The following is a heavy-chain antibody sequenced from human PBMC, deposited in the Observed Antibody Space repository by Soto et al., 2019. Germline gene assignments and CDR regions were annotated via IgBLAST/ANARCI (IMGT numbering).Heavy chain of an antibody. V-gene: IGHV3-21*01. J-gene: IGHJ4*02. CDR3: ARGSLISDYDILTGYPYYFDY. CDR1: GFTFSSYS. D-gene: IGHD3-9*01. CDR2: ISSSSSYI. Sequence: EVQLVESGGGLVKPGGSLRLSCAAYGFTFSSYSMNWVRQAPGKGLEWVSSISSSSSYIYYADSVKGRFTISRDNAKNSLYLQMNSLRAEDTAVYYCARGSLISDYDILTGYPYYFDYWGQGTLVTVSS.